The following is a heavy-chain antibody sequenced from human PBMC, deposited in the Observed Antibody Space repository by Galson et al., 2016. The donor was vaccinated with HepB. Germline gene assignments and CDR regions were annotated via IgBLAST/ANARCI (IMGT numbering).Heavy chain of an antibody. CDR3: AKVIRTGSSGSDS. J-gene: IGHJ4*02. CDR2: IGGSGGNV. CDR1: GFTFSNYA. V-gene: IGHV3-23*01. D-gene: IGHD5-12*01. Sequence: LRLSCAASGFTFSNYAMSWVRQAPGKGLEWVSTIGGSGGNVYIGDSVKGRFTISRDNSKNTLWLQMDSLRAEDTAVYFCAKVIRTGSSGSDSWGQGTLVTVSS.